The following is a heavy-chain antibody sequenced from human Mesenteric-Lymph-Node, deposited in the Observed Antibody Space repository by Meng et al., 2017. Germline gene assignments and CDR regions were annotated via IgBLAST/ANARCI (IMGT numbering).Heavy chain of an antibody. Sequence: QAQLQEWGAGLLKPSATLSLTCGISGWSLSCHWWTWIRQTPGKGLEWIGETNDSRGTNYSPSLKSRVTISLDTSKNQFSLELRSVTAADTAVYFCARGPHIYWPLLGYCGQGTLVTVSS. D-gene: IGHD2-21*01. J-gene: IGHJ4*02. CDR2: TNDSRGT. CDR1: GWSLSCHW. V-gene: IGHV4-34*01. CDR3: ARGPHIYWPLLGY.